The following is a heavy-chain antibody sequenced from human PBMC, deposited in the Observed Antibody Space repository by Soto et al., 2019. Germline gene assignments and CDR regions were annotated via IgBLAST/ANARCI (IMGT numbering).Heavy chain of an antibody. CDR3: AKDLQSYGDYDYYCYGMEV. CDR1: GFTFSTYG. Sequence: QVQLVESGGGEVQPGRSLTISCAASGFTFSTYGMHWVRQTPGKGLEWVAVISYDGTNKFYSDSVKGRFTISRDNFKNTLTLQMNSLRADDTAVYSCAKDLQSYGDYDYYCYGMEVWGQGTSVTVSS. D-gene: IGHD4-17*01. CDR2: ISYDGTNK. V-gene: IGHV3-30*18. J-gene: IGHJ6*02.